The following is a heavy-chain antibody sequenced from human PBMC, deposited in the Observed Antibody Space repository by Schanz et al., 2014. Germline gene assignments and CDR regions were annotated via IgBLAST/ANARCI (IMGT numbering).Heavy chain of an antibody. D-gene: IGHD1-1*01. Sequence: DVHLLESGGGLVQPGGSLRLSCAASGFTFSSYAMSWVRQAPGKGLEWVSAIIGGGGTTYYADSVKGRFTISRDNSKNTLYLQMNSLRAEDTAVYFCAKIERNEDWGQGTLVTVSS. J-gene: IGHJ4*02. CDR2: IIGGGGTT. V-gene: IGHV3-23*01. CDR3: AKIERNED. CDR1: GFTFSSYA.